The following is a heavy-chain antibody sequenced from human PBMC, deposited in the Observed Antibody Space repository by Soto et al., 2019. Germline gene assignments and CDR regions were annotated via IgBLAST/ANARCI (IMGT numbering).Heavy chain of an antibody. CDR2: VYYSGST. Sequence: NPSETLSLTCTVSGGSMSSGDYYWSWIRQSPGKGLEWIGYVYYSGSTYYKPSLKSRLSISVDTSRHHFSLKLSSVTAADTAVYFCARSSQPREGYGMDVWGQGTTVTVSS. V-gene: IGHV4-30-4*01. CDR3: ARSSQPREGYGMDV. J-gene: IGHJ6*02. CDR1: GGSMSSGDYY. D-gene: IGHD6-6*01.